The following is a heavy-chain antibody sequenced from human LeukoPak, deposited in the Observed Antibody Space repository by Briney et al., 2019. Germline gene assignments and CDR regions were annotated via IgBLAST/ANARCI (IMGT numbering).Heavy chain of an antibody. CDR1: GFTFSSYG. Sequence: GGSLRLSCAASGFTFSSYGMSWVRQAPGKGLEWVSAISGSGGSTYYADSVKGRLTISRDNSKNTLYLQMNSLRAEDTAVYYCAKPTVGATLYYFDYWGQGTLVTVSS. D-gene: IGHD1-26*01. J-gene: IGHJ4*02. CDR3: AKPTVGATLYYFDY. CDR2: ISGSGGST. V-gene: IGHV3-23*01.